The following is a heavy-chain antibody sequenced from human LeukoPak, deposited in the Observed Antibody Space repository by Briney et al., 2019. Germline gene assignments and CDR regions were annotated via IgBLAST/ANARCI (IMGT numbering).Heavy chain of an antibody. V-gene: IGHV4-34*01. J-gene: IGHJ4*02. CDR1: GGSFSGYY. CDR3: ARGHSPRLAVAGSPHDY. CDR2: INHSGST. D-gene: IGHD6-19*01. Sequence: SETLSLTCAVYGGSFSGYYWSWLRQPPGKGLEWIGEINHSGSTNYNPSLKSRVTISVDTSKNQFSLKLSSVTAADTAVYYCARGHSPRLAVAGSPHDYWGQGTLVTVSS.